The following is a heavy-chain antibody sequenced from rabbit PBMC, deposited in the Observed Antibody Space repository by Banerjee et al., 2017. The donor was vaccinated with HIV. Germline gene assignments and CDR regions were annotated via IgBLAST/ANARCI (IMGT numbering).Heavy chain of an antibody. Sequence: QSLEESGGDLVKPGASLTLTCKASGVDFSSNYWICWVRQAPGKGLEWIGCINSGSGGAYYASWAKGRFSISRSTSLNTVTLQMTSLTAADTASYFCARDLAGVIGWNFNLWGPGTLVTVS. D-gene: IGHD4-1*01. J-gene: IGHJ4*01. CDR1: GVDFSSNYW. V-gene: IGHV1S43*01. CDR3: ARDLAGVIGWNFNL. CDR2: INSGSGGA.